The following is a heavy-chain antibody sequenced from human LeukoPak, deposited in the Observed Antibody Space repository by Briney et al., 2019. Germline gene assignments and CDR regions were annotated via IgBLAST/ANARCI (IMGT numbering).Heavy chain of an antibody. CDR2: IYSGGST. CDR1: GFIVSTNH. Sequence: GGSLRLSCAASGFIVSTNHMTWVRQAPGKGLEWVSVIYSGGSTYYADCVKGRFTISRDTCKNRGLLQMNSLRAEDTAVYYCVWAPGATWGQGTLVTVSS. D-gene: IGHD7-27*01. CDR3: VWAPGAT. V-gene: IGHV3-53*01. J-gene: IGHJ5*02.